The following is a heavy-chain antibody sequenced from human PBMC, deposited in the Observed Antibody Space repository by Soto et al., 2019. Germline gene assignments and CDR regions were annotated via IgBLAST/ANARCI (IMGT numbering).Heavy chain of an antibody. V-gene: IGHV1-69*01. CDR2: IIPIFGTA. Sequence: QVQLVQSGAEVKKPGSSVKVSCKASGGTFSSYAISWVRQAPGQGLEWMGGIIPIFGTANYAQKFHGRVRITAAESTSTAFMEPSSLRSEDTAVYYCARANRSGYYTPFVYWGQGTLVTVSS. CDR1: GGTFSSYA. D-gene: IGHD3-3*01. J-gene: IGHJ4*02. CDR3: ARANRSGYYTPFVY.